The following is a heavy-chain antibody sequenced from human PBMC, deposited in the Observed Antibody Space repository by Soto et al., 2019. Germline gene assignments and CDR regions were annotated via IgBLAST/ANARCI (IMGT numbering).Heavy chain of an antibody. J-gene: IGHJ4*02. CDR2: ISYDGSNK. CDR1: VFPFSSYA. V-gene: IGHV3-30-3*01. Sequence: GGSLRLSCAASVFPFSSYAIHWVRPAPGKGLEWVAVISYDGSNKYYADSVKGRFTISRDNSKNTLYLQMNSLRAEDTAVYYCATLPIGYSSGWFDYWGQGTLVTVSS. D-gene: IGHD6-19*01. CDR3: ATLPIGYSSGWFDY.